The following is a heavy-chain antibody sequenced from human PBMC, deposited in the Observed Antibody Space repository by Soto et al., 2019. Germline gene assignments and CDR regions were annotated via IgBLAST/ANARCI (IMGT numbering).Heavy chain of an antibody. D-gene: IGHD3-10*01. CDR3: ARDGTYYGSGSYYNPFDY. V-gene: IGHV1-18*01. Sequence: GASVKVSCKASGYTFTSYGISWVRQAPGQGLEWMGWISAYNGNTNYAQKLQGRVTMTTDTSTSTAYMELRSLRSDDTAVYYCARDGTYYGSGSYYNPFDYWGQGTLVTVSS. J-gene: IGHJ4*02. CDR2: ISAYNGNT. CDR1: GYTFTSYG.